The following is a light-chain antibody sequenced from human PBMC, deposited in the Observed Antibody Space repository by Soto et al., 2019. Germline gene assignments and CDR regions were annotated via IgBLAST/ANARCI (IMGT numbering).Light chain of an antibody. V-gene: IGKV3-11*01. CDR3: QQRSNWPLT. J-gene: IGKJ5*01. CDR2: DAS. Sequence: EIVLTQSPATLSLSPGERATLFCRASQSVSSYFAWYQQKPGQAPNLLIYDASNRATGIPARFSGSGSGTDSTLTISSLEPEDFAVYYCQQRSNWPLTFGQGTRLEIK. CDR1: QSVSSY.